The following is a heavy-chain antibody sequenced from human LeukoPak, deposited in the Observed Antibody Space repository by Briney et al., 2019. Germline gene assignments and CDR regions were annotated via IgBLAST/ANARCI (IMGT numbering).Heavy chain of an antibody. CDR2: IKQDGSEK. J-gene: IGHJ4*02. D-gene: IGHD3-22*01. Sequence: GGSLRLSCAASGFTFSSYWMSWVRQAPGKGLEWVANIKQDGSEKYYVDSVKGRFTISRDNAKNSLYLQMNSLRAEDTAVYYCARVDSDYYDSSGYYFGGGPDYWGQGTLVTVSS. CDR3: ARVDSDYYDSSGYYFGGGPDY. V-gene: IGHV3-7*01. CDR1: GFTFSSYW.